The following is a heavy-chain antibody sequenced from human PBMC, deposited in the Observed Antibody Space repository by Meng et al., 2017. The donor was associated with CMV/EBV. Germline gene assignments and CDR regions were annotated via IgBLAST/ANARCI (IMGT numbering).Heavy chain of an antibody. CDR2: IYSGGST. CDR3: ARDDPLTGFDY. D-gene: IGHD4/OR15-4a*01. Sequence: GGSLRLSCAASGFTVSSNYMSWVRQAPGKGLEWVSVIYSGGSTYYADSVKGRFTISRDNSKNTLYLQMNSLRAEDTAVYYCARDDPLTGFDYWGQGTLVTVSS. CDR1: GFTVSSNY. V-gene: IGHV3-66*02. J-gene: IGHJ4*02.